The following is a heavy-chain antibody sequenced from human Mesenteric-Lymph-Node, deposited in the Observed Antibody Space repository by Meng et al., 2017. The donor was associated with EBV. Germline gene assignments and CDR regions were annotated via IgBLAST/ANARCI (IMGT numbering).Heavy chain of an antibody. V-gene: IGHV4-34*01. Sequence: GQLQQLGAGLLEPSETLSLTCAVYGGSFSALYWTWIRQPSGKGLEWIGEITHRGSTNYNPSLQSRVTISLDTSKKQFSLRLSSVTAADAAVYYCATSHSSKEGARRLDYWGQGTLVTVSS. CDR3: ATSHSSKEGARRLDY. CDR1: GGSFSALY. D-gene: IGHD1-26*01. J-gene: IGHJ4*02. CDR2: ITHRGST.